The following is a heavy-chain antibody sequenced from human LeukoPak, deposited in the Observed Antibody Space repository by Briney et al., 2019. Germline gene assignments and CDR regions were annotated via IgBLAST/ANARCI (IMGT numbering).Heavy chain of an antibody. CDR1: GFTFSSYS. Sequence: GGSLRLSCAATGFTFSSYSMHWVRQAPGTGVDGVAVISYDGSNKYYADPVKGRFTISRDNSKNTLYLQMNSLRAEDTAVYYCAKDSTGGYFDYWGQGTLVTVSS. CDR2: ISYDGSNK. D-gene: IGHD7-27*01. CDR3: AKDSTGGYFDY. J-gene: IGHJ4*02. V-gene: IGHV3-30*18.